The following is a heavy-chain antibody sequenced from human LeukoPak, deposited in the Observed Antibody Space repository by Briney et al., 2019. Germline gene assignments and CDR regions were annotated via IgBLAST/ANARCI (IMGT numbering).Heavy chain of an antibody. Sequence: GGSLRLSCAASGFTFSYYTMIWVRQAPGRGLEWVSFISSSSTYIYYADSVKGRFTISRDNAKNSLYLQMNSLRAEDTALYYCARGVYYYDSSGYYILGYWGQGTLVTVSS. J-gene: IGHJ4*02. CDR1: GFTFSYYT. CDR3: ARGVYYYDSSGYYILGY. V-gene: IGHV3-21*04. CDR2: ISSSSTYI. D-gene: IGHD3-22*01.